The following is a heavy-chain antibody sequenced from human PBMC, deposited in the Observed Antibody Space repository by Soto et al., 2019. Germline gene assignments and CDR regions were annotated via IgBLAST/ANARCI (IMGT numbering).Heavy chain of an antibody. CDR3: AKSLDAYYDSSGYLIDY. D-gene: IGHD3-22*01. J-gene: IGHJ4*02. CDR2: ISGSGGST. CDR1: GFTFSSYA. V-gene: IGHV3-23*01. Sequence: GGSLRLSCAASGFTFSSYAMSWVRQAPGKGLEWVSAISGSGGSTYYADSVKGRFTISRDNSKNTLYLQMNSLRAEDTAVYYCAKSLDAYYDSSGYLIDYWGQGALVTVSS.